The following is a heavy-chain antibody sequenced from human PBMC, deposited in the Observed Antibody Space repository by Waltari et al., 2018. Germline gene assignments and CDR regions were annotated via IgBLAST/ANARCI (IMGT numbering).Heavy chain of an antibody. J-gene: IGHJ4*02. CDR3: ARDRLYDYGESHFDQ. V-gene: IGHV4-61*02. CDR1: GDSISTSSYY. D-gene: IGHD4-17*01. CDR2: VYIRGSN. Sequence: QVQLQESGPGLVKPSQTLSLTCTVSGDSISTSSYYWSWIRQPAGKGLEWIGRVYIRGSNNYNPSLKSRGTISIDTSKNHFSLKMTSVTAADTAVYYCARDRLYDYGESHFDQWGQGTLVTVSS.